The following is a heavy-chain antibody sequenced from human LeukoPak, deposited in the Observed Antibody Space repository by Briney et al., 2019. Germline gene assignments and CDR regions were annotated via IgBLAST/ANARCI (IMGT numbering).Heavy chain of an antibody. CDR3: TRDLPDIVVVPAATSVFDY. CDR2: IRSKAYGGTT. J-gene: IGHJ4*02. Sequence: GGSLRLSCAASGFTFSSYSMSWFRQAPGKGLEWVGFIRSKAYGGTTEYAASVKGRFTISRDDSKSIAYLQMNSLKTEDTAVYYCTRDLPDIVVVPAATSVFDYWGQGTLVTVSS. CDR1: GFTFSSYS. V-gene: IGHV3-49*03. D-gene: IGHD2-2*01.